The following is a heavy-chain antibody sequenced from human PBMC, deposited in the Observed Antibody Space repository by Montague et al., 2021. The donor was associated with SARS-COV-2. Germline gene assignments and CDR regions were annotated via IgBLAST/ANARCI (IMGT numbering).Heavy chain of an antibody. CDR1: GYSFISYW. CDR2: IYPGDSET. CDR3: VRLGGLRDYYYYGMDV. D-gene: IGHD5-12*01. V-gene: IGHV5-51*01. J-gene: IGHJ6*02. Sequence: QSGAEVKKPGESLKISCKGSGYSFISYWIGWVRQMPGKGLEWMGIIYPGDSETRYSPSFQGQVTISADKSISTAYLQWSSLKASDTAMYYCVRLGGLRDYYYYGMDVWGQGTLVTVSS.